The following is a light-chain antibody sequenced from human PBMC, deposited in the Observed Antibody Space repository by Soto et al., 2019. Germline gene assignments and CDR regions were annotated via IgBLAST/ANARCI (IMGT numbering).Light chain of an antibody. J-gene: IGLJ3*02. V-gene: IGLV2-11*01. CDR2: DVS. CDR1: SSDVGGYNY. Sequence: QSALTQPRSVSGSPGQSVTISCTGISSDVGGYNYVSWYQQQPGKAPKVMIYDVSKRPSGVPDRFSGSKSGNTASLTISGLQAEDEADYYCCSYAVTYTFEVVFGGGTKVTVL. CDR3: CSYAVTYTFEVV.